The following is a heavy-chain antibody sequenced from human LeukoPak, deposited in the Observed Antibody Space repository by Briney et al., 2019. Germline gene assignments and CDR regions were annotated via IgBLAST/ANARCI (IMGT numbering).Heavy chain of an antibody. V-gene: IGHV3-9*01. CDR3: AKAGDSGSYLDY. CDR1: GFTFDDYA. J-gene: IGHJ4*02. D-gene: IGHD1-26*01. CDR2: ISWNSGSI. Sequence: GGSLRLSCAASGFTFDDYAMHRVRQAPGKGLEWVSGISWNSGSIGYADSVKGRFTISRDNAKNSLYLQMNSLRTEDTALYYCAKAGDSGSYLDYWGQGTLVTVSS.